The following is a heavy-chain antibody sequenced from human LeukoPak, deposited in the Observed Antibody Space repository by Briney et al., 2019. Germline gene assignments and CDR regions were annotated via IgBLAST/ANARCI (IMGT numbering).Heavy chain of an antibody. J-gene: IGHJ5*02. CDR2: IYNGGII. V-gene: IGHV4-4*07. Sequence: TSETLSLTCTVSGDSISRYYWSWIRQPAGKGLEWIGRIYNGGIITYNPSLKSRVTMSIDTSNNQFSLRLRFVTAADTAVYYCARDSGTSGEVKFDPWGQGTLVTVSS. CDR3: ARDSGTSGEVKFDP. CDR1: GDSISRYY. D-gene: IGHD3-10*01.